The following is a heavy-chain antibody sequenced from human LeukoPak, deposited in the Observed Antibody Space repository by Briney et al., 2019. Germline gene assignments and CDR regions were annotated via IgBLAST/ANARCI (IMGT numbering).Heavy chain of an antibody. J-gene: IGHJ6*03. Sequence: KVSCKASGGPFSSYAISWVRQAPGQGLEWMGGIIPIFGTANYAQKFQGRVTITTDESTSTAYMELSSLRSEDTAVYYCARDRGGDYDHYYYMDVWGKGTTVTVSS. V-gene: IGHV1-69*05. D-gene: IGHD4-17*01. CDR1: GGPFSSYA. CDR2: IIPIFGTA. CDR3: ARDRGGDYDHYYYMDV.